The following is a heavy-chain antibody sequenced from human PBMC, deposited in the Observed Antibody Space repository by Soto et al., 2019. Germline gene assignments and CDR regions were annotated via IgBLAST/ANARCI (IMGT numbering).Heavy chain of an antibody. V-gene: IGHV4-61*01. J-gene: IGHJ5*02. CDR2: IYYSGTT. D-gene: IGHD4-17*01. CDR3: AREEVRWWFEP. Sequence: KPSETLSLTCTVSGGSVSSGSYYWSWIRQPPGKGLEWIGYIYYSGTTNYNPSLKSRVTISVDTSKNQFSLKLNSVTAADTAVYYCAREEVRWWFEPWGQGTLVTVSS. CDR1: GGSVSSGSYY.